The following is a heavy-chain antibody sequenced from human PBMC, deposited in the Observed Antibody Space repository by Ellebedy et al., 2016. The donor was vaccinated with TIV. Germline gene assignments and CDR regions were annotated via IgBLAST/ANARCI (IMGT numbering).Heavy chain of an antibody. CDR2: IYYTGIA. CDR3: AREASGSTDWYFDL. J-gene: IGHJ2*01. V-gene: IGHV4-39*07. Sequence: SETLSLXCTVSRGSIKSSSHYWGWIRQSPGKGLEWIGTIYYTGIAYYNSSLSSRALMSIDTAKNQFSLTVTSVTGADTAVYYCAREASGSTDWYFDLWGRGTLVTVSS. D-gene: IGHD1-7*01. CDR1: RGSIKSSSHY.